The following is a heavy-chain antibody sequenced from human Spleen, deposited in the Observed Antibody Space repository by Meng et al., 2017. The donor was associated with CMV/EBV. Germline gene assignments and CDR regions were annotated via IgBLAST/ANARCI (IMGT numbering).Heavy chain of an antibody. D-gene: IGHD2-2*01. CDR2: INPNSGGT. J-gene: IGHJ6*02. CDR3: ARSGRYCSSSSCYGSDGMDV. V-gene: IGHV1-2*02. Sequence: ASVKVSCKASGYTFTGYYMHWVRQAPGQGLEWMGWINPNSGGTNYAQKFQGRVTMTRDTSISTAYMELSRLRSDDTAVYYCARSGRYCSSSSCYGSDGMDVWGQGTTVTVSS. CDR1: GYTFTGYY.